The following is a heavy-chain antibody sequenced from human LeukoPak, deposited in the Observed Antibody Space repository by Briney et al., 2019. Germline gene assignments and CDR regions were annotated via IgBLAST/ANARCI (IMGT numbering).Heavy chain of an antibody. D-gene: IGHD3-16*02. V-gene: IGHV3-9*01. Sequence: GGSLRLSCAASGFTFDDYAMPWVRQVPGKGLEWVSGISWNSGSIGYADSVKGRFTISRDNAKNSLYLQMNSLRAEDTALYCCAKGSSSLDLDYWGQGTPVTVSS. J-gene: IGHJ4*02. CDR2: ISWNSGSI. CDR1: GFTFDDYA. CDR3: AKGSSSLDLDY.